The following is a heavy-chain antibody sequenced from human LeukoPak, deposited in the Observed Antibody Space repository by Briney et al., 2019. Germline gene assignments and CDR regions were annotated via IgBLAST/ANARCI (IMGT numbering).Heavy chain of an antibody. CDR2: IYYSGST. Sequence: SETLSLTCTVSGGSISCGGYYWSWIRQHPGKGLEWIGYIYYSGSTYYNPSLKSRVTISVDTSKNQFSLKLSSVTAADTAVYYCARDRKNILGWFGELPNAPGAFDIWGQGTMVTVSS. CDR3: ARDRKNILGWFGELPNAPGAFDI. D-gene: IGHD3-10*01. V-gene: IGHV4-31*03. CDR1: GGSISCGGYY. J-gene: IGHJ3*02.